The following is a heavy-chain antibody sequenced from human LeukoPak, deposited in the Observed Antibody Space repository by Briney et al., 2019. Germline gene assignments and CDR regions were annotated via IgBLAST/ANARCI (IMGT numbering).Heavy chain of an antibody. D-gene: IGHD3-10*01. J-gene: IGHJ4*02. V-gene: IGHV3-48*03. CDR2: ISSSGSTK. CDR1: AFTFSSYE. Sequence: GGSLRLSCAASAFTFSSYEMNWVRQAPGKVLEWVSYISSSGSTKHYADSVKGRFTISRDNAKNSLYLQMNSLRAEDTAVYYCAREWFKTHDYWGQGTLVTVSS. CDR3: AREWFKTHDY.